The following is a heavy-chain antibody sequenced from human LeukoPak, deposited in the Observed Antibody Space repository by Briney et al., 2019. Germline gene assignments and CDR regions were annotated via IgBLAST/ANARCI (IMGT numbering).Heavy chain of an antibody. D-gene: IGHD3-22*01. Sequence: TGGSLRLSCAASGFTFSSYAMNWVRQAPGKGLEWVSAISGSGGSTYYADSVKGRFTISRDNSKNTLYLQMNSLRAEDTAVYYCAKASYESSGYYYVGAPPYYFDYWGQGTLVTVSS. CDR2: ISGSGGST. CDR3: AKASYESSGYYYVGAPPYYFDY. V-gene: IGHV3-23*01. CDR1: GFTFSSYA. J-gene: IGHJ4*02.